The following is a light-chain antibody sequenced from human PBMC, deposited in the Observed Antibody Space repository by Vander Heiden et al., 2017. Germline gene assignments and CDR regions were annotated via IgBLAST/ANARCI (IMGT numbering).Light chain of an antibody. CDR3: KQGSRWPYT. Sequence: VVLTPCPLPLPVTVGQPTTSSCRSSEILVYSDGKTYLIWYQQRPGQSPRRLIYMVSNRASGVPDRFSGSGSVADFTLKISRVEAEDAGVYYCKQGSRWPYTFGQGTKLEIK. CDR1: EILVYSDGKTY. CDR2: MVS. V-gene: IGKV2-30*01. J-gene: IGKJ2*01.